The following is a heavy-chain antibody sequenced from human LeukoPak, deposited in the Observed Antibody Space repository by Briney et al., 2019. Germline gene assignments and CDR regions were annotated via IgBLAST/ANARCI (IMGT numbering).Heavy chain of an antibody. V-gene: IGHV3-23*01. D-gene: IGHD3-9*01. CDR1: GFTFSNYA. CDR3: AKWGDYDVLTGYYVSDY. Sequence: GGSLRLSCAASGFTFSNYAMSWVRQAPGKGLEWVSAITGGGSGIYYADSMKSRFTISRDNSKNTLYLQINSLRAEDTAVYYCAKWGDYDVLTGYYVSDYWGQGTLVTV. J-gene: IGHJ4*02. CDR2: ITGGGSGI.